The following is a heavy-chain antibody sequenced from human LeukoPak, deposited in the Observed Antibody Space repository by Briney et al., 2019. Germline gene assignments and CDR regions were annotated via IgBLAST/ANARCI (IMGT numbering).Heavy chain of an antibody. D-gene: IGHD4-11*01. Sequence: KPSETLSLTCTVSGGSISSGEYYWSWIRQPPGKGLEWIGYIYYSGNSNYTPSLKSRVTISVDTSKNQFSLKLSSVTAADTAVYYCAREGTTGPTIYWGQGTLVTVSS. V-gene: IGHV4-30-4*01. CDR1: GGSISSGEYY. J-gene: IGHJ4*02. CDR2: IYYSGNS. CDR3: AREGTTGPTIY.